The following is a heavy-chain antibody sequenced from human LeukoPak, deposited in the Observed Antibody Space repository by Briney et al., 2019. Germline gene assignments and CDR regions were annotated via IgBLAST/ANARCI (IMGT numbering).Heavy chain of an antibody. V-gene: IGHV3-23*01. D-gene: IGHD2-15*01. Sequence: GGSLRLSCAASGFTFNTYAMSWVRQAPGKGLEWVSAISGSGGSTYYADSVKGRFTISRDNSKNTLYLQIHSLRAEDTAVYYCAKGRGSSSSSIDWWGQGTLVTVSS. J-gene: IGHJ4*02. CDR3: AKGRGSSSSSIDW. CDR1: GFTFNTYA. CDR2: ISGSGGST.